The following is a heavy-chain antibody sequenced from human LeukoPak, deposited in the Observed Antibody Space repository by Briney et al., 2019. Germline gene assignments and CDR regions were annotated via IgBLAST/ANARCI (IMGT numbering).Heavy chain of an antibody. J-gene: IGHJ1*01. Sequence: ESSQTLSLTCTVSGGSISSGSYYWSWIRQPAGKGLEWIGYIYYSGSTYYNPSLKSRVTISVDRSKNQFSLKLSSVTAADTAVYYCARNLNTRYCSGGSCWRPYFQHWGQGTLVTVSS. V-gene: IGHV4-30-4*07. CDR2: IYYSGST. CDR1: GGSISSGSYY. CDR3: ARNLNTRYCSGGSCWRPYFQH. D-gene: IGHD2-15*01.